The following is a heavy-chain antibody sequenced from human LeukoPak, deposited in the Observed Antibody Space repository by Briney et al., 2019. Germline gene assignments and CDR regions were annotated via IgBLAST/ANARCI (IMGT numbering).Heavy chain of an antibody. CDR1: GYTFTGYY. V-gene: IGHV1-2*02. Sequence: ASVKVSCKASGYTFTGYYLHWVRQAPGQGLEWMGWINPNSGGTNYAQKFQGRVTMTRDTSISTAYMELSRLRSDDTAVYYCARDPRVRGVIGVYHFDCWGQGTLVTVSS. CDR2: INPNSGGT. J-gene: IGHJ4*02. CDR3: ARDPRVRGVIGVYHFDC. D-gene: IGHD3-10*01.